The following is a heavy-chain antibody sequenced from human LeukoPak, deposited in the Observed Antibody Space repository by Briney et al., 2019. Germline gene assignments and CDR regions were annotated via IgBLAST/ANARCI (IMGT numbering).Heavy chain of an antibody. D-gene: IGHD5-24*01. V-gene: IGHV3-48*02. Sequence: GGSLRLSCAASGFTFSDYSMNWVRQDPGKGLEWISYIGVDSGNTNYADSVKGRFTISGDKAKNSLYLQMNSLRDQDTAVYYCARDYKYAFDNWGQGTLVTVSS. J-gene: IGHJ4*02. CDR3: ARDYKYAFDN. CDR2: IGVDSGNT. CDR1: GFTFSDYS.